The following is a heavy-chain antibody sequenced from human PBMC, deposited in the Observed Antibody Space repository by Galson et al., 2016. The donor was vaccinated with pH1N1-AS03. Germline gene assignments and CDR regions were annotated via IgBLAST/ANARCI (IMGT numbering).Heavy chain of an antibody. J-gene: IGHJ4*01. CDR1: GFTFTNHW. D-gene: IGHD6-19*01. CDR3: ARDPDPNDNGWFDFDN. CDR2: IKSDEYDT. V-gene: IGHV3-74*01. Sequence: SLRRSCAASGFTFTNHWRHWVRQVPVKGLLWVSGIKSDEYDTRYADSVKGRFAISRDDAKNNLYLQMNSLRAEDTALYYSARDPDPNDNGWFDFDNWGQGVLVTVSS.